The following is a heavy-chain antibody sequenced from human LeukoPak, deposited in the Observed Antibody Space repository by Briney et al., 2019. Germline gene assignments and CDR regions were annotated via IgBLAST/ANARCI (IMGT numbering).Heavy chain of an antibody. D-gene: IGHD2-15*01. CDR1: GYTFTGHY. J-gene: IGHJ4*02. V-gene: IGHV1-2*02. CDR3: ARRGSHCSGSSCYGTFDY. CDR2: INPNSGGT. Sequence: ASVKVSCKASGYTFTGHYMHWVRQAPGQGLEWMGWINPNSGGTNYAQKFQGRVTMARDTTISTDYMELSSLRSDDTAVYYCARRGSHCSGSSCYGTFDYWGQGTLVTVSS.